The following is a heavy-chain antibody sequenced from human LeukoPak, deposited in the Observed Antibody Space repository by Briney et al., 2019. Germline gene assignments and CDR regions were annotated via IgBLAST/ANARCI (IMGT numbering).Heavy chain of an antibody. CDR3: ARSYYDSSALGQVPGH. CDR2: IIPIFGTA. D-gene: IGHD3-22*01. V-gene: IGHV1-69*13. Sequence: ASVKVSCKASGGTFSSYAISWVRQAPGQGLEWMGGIIPIFGTANYAQKFQGRVTITADESTSTAYMELSSLRSEDTAVYYCARSYYDSSALGQVPGHWGQGTLVTVSS. CDR1: GGTFSSYA. J-gene: IGHJ4*02.